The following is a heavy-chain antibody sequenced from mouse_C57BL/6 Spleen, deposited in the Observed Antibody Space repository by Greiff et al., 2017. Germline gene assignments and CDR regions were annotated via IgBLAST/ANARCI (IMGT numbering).Heavy chain of an antibody. CDR1: GYTFRSYC. J-gene: IGHJ2*01. D-gene: IGHD2-1*01. Sequence: VQLQQSGAELVRPGASVKLSCKASGYTFRSYCMSWVKQRTGQGLEWIGEIYPRAGNTDYNEKFKGKATLTADKSSSTAYMQLRSLTSEDSAGYFCARSYYGNCGDYFDYWGQGTTLTVSS. CDR2: IYPRAGNT. V-gene: IGHV1-81*01. CDR3: ARSYYGNCGDYFDY.